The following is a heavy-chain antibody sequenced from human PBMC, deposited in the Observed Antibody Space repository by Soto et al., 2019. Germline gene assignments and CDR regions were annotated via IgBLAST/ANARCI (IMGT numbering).Heavy chain of an antibody. V-gene: IGHV3-11*03. CDR2: LSGDSGYT. J-gene: IGHJ3*02. CDR3: ATGQEVSMADI. CDR1: GFTVSGNY. D-gene: IGHD2-21*01. Sequence: QVQLLESGGGLVKPGESLRLSCAASGFTVSGNYMAWLRQSPGKGLEWISYLSGDSGYTNYADSVKGRFTISRDNAKNSLYLQMNSLRAEDTAVYFCATGQEVSMADIWGPGTMVTVSS.